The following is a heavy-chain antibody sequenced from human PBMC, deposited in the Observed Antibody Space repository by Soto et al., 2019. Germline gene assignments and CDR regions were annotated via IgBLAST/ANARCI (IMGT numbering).Heavy chain of an antibody. CDR2: IDHSGST. V-gene: IGHV4-59*01. J-gene: IGHJ6*02. D-gene: IGHD2-15*01. CDR3: AREPYPHDYAYRDCRGIRCYSYYYGVDV. Sequence: QVQLQESGPGLVKPSETLSLTCTVSGDSISTYYWNWIRQPPGKGLEWLGYIDHSGSTNYNPSLKSRVTISVDTSENQFSLKLKSVTAADTAVYYCAREPYPHDYAYRDCRGIRCYSYYYGVDVWGRGTTVSVSS. CDR1: GDSISTYY.